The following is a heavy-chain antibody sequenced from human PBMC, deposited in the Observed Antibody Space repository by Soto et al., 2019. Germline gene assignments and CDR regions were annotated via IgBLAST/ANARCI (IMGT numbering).Heavy chain of an antibody. V-gene: IGHV4-34*01. D-gene: IGHD6-6*01. Sequence: SETLSLTCAVYGGSFSGYYWSWIRQPPGKGLEWIGEINHSGSTNYNPSLKSRVTISVDTSKNQFSLKLSSVTAADTAVYYCARRKYSRSTNFDYWRQGTLVTVSS. CDR1: GGSFSGYY. CDR3: ARRKYSRSTNFDY. CDR2: INHSGST. J-gene: IGHJ4*02.